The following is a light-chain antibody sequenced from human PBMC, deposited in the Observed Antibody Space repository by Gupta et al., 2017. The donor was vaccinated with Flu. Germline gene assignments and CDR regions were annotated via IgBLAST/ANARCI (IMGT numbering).Light chain of an antibody. CDR1: QGVSHW. Sequence: GDRVSITCRESQGVSHWLAWYQQKPGGVPKLLIHVASSLQSGVPSRFSGSGSGTDFTLTISSLQPEDFATYYCQQASSFPITFGQGTRLEIK. J-gene: IGKJ5*01. CDR2: VAS. CDR3: QQASSFPIT. V-gene: IGKV1-12*01.